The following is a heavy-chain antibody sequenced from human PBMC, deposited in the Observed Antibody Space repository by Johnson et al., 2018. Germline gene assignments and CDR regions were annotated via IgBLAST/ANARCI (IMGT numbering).Heavy chain of an antibody. D-gene: IGHD2-2*02. CDR1: GDSVSSNSAA. CDR2: TYYRSKWYN. CDR3: ARGAEIVVVPAAIQTYYGRDG. J-gene: IGHJ6*02. V-gene: IGHV6-1*01. Sequence: QVQLQESGPGLVKPSQTLSLTCAISGDSVSSNSAAWNWIRQSPSRGLEWLGRTYYRSKWYNDYAVSVKSRITINPDTSKNQFSLQLNYVTPGDPAVDYGARGAEIVVVPAAIQTYYGRDGGGQGTTVTVSS.